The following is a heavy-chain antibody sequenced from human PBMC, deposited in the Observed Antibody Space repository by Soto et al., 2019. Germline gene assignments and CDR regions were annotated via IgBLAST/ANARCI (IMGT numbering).Heavy chain of an antibody. CDR2: IWYDGSNK. CDR3: ARDGSYYYDSSGYYPDY. Sequence: PGGSLRLSCAASGFTFSSYGMHWVRQAPGKGLEWVAVIWYDGSNKYYADSVKGRFTISRDNSKNTLYLQMNRLRAEDTAVYYCARDGSYYYDSSGYYPDYWGQGTLVTVSS. J-gene: IGHJ4*02. CDR1: GFTFSSYG. D-gene: IGHD3-22*01. V-gene: IGHV3-33*01.